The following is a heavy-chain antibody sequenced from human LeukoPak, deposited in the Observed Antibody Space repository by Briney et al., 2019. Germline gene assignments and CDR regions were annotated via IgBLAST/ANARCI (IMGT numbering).Heavy chain of an antibody. D-gene: IGHD5/OR15-5a*01. V-gene: IGHV3-43*02. Sequence: PGGSLRLSCAASGFTFSSYSMNWVRQAPGKGLEWVSLISGDGSRTYYADSMKGRFTISRDNSKNSLYLQMNSLRTADTAFYYCVRGGAGRGSSVFGGYYYYMDVWGKGTTVTVSS. CDR2: ISGDGSRT. CDR3: VRGGAGRGSSVFGGYYYYMDV. CDR1: GFTFSSYS. J-gene: IGHJ6*03.